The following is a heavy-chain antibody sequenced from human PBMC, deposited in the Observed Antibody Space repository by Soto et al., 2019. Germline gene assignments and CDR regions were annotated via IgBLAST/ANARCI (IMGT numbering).Heavy chain of an antibody. Sequence: GGSLRRSCAASGFTFSSYWMHWVRQAPGKGLVWVSRINSDGSSTSYADSVKGRFTISRDNAKNTLYLQMNSLRAEDTAVYYCARDLDRGTYYDILTGYGHVGSDYWGQGTLVTVSS. CDR3: ARDLDRGTYYDILTGYGHVGSDY. D-gene: IGHD3-9*01. J-gene: IGHJ4*02. V-gene: IGHV3-74*01. CDR2: INSDGSST. CDR1: GFTFSSYW.